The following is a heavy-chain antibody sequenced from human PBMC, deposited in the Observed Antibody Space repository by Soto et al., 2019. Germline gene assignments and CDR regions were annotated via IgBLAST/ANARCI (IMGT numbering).Heavy chain of an antibody. CDR2: ISSSSSYI. V-gene: IGHV3-21*01. D-gene: IGHD3-10*01. Sequence: GGSLRLSCAASGFTFSSYSMHWVRQAPGKGLEWVSSISSSSSYIYYADSVKGRFTISRDNAKNSLNLQMNSLRAEDTAVHYCARGPPSGTYYYFDYWGQGALVTVSS. CDR3: ARGPPSGTYYYFDY. CDR1: GFTFSSYS. J-gene: IGHJ4*02.